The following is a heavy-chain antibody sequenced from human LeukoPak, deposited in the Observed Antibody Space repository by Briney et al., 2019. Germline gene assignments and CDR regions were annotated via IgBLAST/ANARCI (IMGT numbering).Heavy chain of an antibody. J-gene: IGHJ4*02. V-gene: IGHV1-24*01. CDR3: ATDQGSGYYTG. D-gene: IGHD3-3*01. CDR2: FDPEDGET. Sequence: GASVKVYCKVSGYTLTELSMHWVRQAPGKGLERMGGFDPEDGETIYAQKFQGRVTMTEDTSTDTAYMELSSLRSEDTAVYYCATDQGSGYYTGWGQGTLVTVSS. CDR1: GYTLTELS.